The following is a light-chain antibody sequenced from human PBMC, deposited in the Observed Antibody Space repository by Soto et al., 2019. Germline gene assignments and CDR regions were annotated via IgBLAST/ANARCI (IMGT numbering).Light chain of an antibody. CDR2: GAS. CDR3: QQYNNWPFT. V-gene: IGKV3-15*01. J-gene: IGKJ3*01. CDR1: QSVSSN. Sequence: EIVMTQSPATLSVSPGERATLSCRASQSVSSNLAWYQQKPGQAPRLLIYGASTRATGIPARFSGSGSGTKFTLPISSLQSGDFAVYYCQQYNNWPFTFGPGTKVDIK.